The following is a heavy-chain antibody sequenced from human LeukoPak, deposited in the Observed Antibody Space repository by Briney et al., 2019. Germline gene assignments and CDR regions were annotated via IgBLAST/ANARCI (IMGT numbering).Heavy chain of an antibody. CDR3: ARQIDPWAPFDP. CDR2: ISSSGSII. Sequence: PGGSLRLSCAASGFTFSSYEMNWVRQAPGKGLEWVSHISSSGSIIYYADSVKGRFTISRDNARSSLYLQIHSLRAEDTAIYYCARQIDPWAPFDPWGQGTLVTVSS. V-gene: IGHV3-48*03. D-gene: IGHD3-9*01. J-gene: IGHJ5*02. CDR1: GFTFSSYE.